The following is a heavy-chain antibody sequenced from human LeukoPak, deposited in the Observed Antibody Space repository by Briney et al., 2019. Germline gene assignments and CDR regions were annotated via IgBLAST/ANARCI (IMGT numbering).Heavy chain of an antibody. D-gene: IGHD4-17*01. Sequence: GGSLRLSCAASGFTFSSYGMHWVRQAPGKGLEWVAVISYDGSNKYYADSVKGRFTISRDNSKNTLYLQMNSLRAEDTAVYYCAKDILPRSVTTLVAVEADYWGQGTLVTVSS. J-gene: IGHJ4*02. CDR2: ISYDGSNK. CDR3: AKDILPRSVTTLVAVEADY. CDR1: GFTFSSYG. V-gene: IGHV3-30*18.